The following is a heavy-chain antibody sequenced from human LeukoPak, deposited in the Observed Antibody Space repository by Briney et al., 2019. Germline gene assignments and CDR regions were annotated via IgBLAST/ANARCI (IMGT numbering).Heavy chain of an antibody. CDR2: IRSKAYGGTT. D-gene: IGHD1-26*01. CDR3: TRGAVGATTLVDY. Sequence: GGSLRLSCTASGFTFGDYAMSWFRQAPGKGLEWVGFIRSKAYGGTTEYAASVKGRFTISRDDSKSIAYLQMNSLKTEDTAVYYCTRGAVGATTLVDYWGQGTLVTVSS. CDR1: GFTFGDYA. V-gene: IGHV3-49*03. J-gene: IGHJ4*02.